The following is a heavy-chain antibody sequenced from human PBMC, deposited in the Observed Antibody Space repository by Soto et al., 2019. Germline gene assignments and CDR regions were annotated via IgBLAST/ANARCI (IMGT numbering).Heavy chain of an antibody. D-gene: IGHD3-3*01. Sequence: NPSETLSLTCAVYGGSFSGYYWSWIRQPPGKGLEWIGEINHSGSTNYNPSLKSRVTISVDTSKNQFSLKLSSVTAADTAVYYCARIKGARTSKSARRRFMDHEFDYWGQGTLVTVSS. J-gene: IGHJ4*02. CDR1: GGSFSGYY. CDR2: INHSGST. CDR3: ARIKGARTSKSARRRFMDHEFDY. V-gene: IGHV4-34*01.